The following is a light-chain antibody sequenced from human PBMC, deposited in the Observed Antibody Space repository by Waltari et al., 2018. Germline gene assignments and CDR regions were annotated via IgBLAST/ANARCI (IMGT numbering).Light chain of an antibody. V-gene: IGLV1-47*01. CDR3: ASWDDSHYV. CDR1: HANPGSNC. J-gene: IGLJ1*01. CDR2: RNN. Sequence: QSVLTQPPSASGTPGQRFSIPCSGRHANPGSNCLYWYQQFPGMAPKLLIYRNNQRPSGVPDRFSGSKFGTSASLAISGLRSEDEAVYYCASWDDSHYVFGTGTKVTVL.